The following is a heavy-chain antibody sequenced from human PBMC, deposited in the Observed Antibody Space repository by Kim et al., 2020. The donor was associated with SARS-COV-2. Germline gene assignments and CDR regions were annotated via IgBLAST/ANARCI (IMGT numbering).Heavy chain of an antibody. V-gene: IGHV3-23*01. Sequence: GGSLRLSCAASGFTFSSYAMSWVRQAPGKGLEWVSAISGSGGSTYYADSVKGRFTISRDNSKNTLYLQMNSLRAEDTAVYYCAKDCGGDCYYLGSSYYFDYWGQGTLVTVSS. CDR3: AKDCGGDCYYLGSSYYFDY. D-gene: IGHD2-21*02. CDR1: GFTFSSYA. CDR2: ISGSGGST. J-gene: IGHJ4*02.